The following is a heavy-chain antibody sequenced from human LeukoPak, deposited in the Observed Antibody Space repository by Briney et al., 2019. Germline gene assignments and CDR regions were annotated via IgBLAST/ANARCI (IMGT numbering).Heavy chain of an antibody. D-gene: IGHD2-2*01. V-gene: IGHV3-53*01. CDR1: GFTVSSNY. Sequence: HPGGSLRLSCAASGFTVSSNYMSWVRQAPGKGLEWVSVIYSAGDTSYADSVKGRFTISRDNSKNTLYLQMDSLRAEDTAVYYCARGYSSTLFDYWGQGALVTVSS. J-gene: IGHJ4*02. CDR2: IYSAGDT. CDR3: ARGYSSTLFDY.